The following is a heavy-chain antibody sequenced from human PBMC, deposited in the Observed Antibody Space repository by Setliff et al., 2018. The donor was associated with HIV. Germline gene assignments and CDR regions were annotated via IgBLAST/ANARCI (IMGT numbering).Heavy chain of an antibody. Sequence: SETLSLTCTVSGGSISSYYWSWIRQPPGKGLEWIGYIYTSGSTNYNPSLKSRVTISVDTSKNQFSLKLSSVTAADTAVYYCARARRAGSGPKYFQHWGQGTLVTAPQ. J-gene: IGHJ1*01. V-gene: IGHV4-4*08. CDR1: GGSISSYY. CDR3: ARARRAGSGPKYFQH. D-gene: IGHD2-15*01. CDR2: IYTSGST.